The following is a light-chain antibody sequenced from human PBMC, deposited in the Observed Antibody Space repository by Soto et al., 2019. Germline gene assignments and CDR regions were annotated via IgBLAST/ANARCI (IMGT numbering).Light chain of an antibody. CDR1: QSVSTN. J-gene: IGKJ3*01. V-gene: IGKV3-15*01. CDR3: QQYNNWHLT. Sequence: EVVMTQSPATLSVSPGERATLSCRASQSVSTNFAWYQQKPGQAPRLLIYGASTRATGIPARFSGSGSGTEFTLTISSLQSEDCAVYYCQQYNNWHLTFGPGTKVDIK. CDR2: GAS.